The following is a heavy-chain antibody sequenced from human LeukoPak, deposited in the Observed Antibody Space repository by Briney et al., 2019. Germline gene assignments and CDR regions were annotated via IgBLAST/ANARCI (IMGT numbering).Heavy chain of an antibody. CDR1: GGSISSYY. CDR3: ARAPWKQLSTGYNWFDP. V-gene: IGHV4-59*01. D-gene: IGHD6-13*01. CDR2: IYYSGST. Sequence: PSETLSLTCTVSGGSISSYYWSWIRQPPGKGLEWIGYIYYSGSTNYNPSLKSRVTISVDTSKNQFSLKLSSVTAADTAVYYCARAPWKQLSTGYNWFDPWGQGTLVTVPS. J-gene: IGHJ5*02.